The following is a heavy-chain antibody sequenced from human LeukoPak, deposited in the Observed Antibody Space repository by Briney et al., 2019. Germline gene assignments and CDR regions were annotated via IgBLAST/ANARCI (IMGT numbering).Heavy chain of an antibody. V-gene: IGHV3-48*04. J-gene: IGHJ4*02. D-gene: IGHD3-9*01. CDR1: GFTFSSYS. CDR2: ISSSSSTI. Sequence: GGSLRLSCAASGFTFSSYSMNWVRQAPGKGLEWVSCISSSSSTIYYADSVKGRFTISRDNAKNSLYLQMNSLRAEDTAVYYCARRYYDILTGYSHFDYWGQGILVTVSS. CDR3: ARRYYDILTGYSHFDY.